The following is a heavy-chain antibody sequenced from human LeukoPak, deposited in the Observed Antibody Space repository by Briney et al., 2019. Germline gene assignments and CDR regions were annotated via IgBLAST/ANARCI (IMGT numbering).Heavy chain of an antibody. CDR3: ATAYCSSTSCPSPFDY. J-gene: IGHJ4*02. CDR1: GFTFSSYG. Sequence: PGGSLRLSCAASGFTFSSYGMHWVRQAPGKGLEWVAVISYDGSNKYYADSVKGRFTISRDNSKNTLYLQMNSLRAEDTAVYYCATAYCSSTSCPSPFDYWGQGTLVTVSS. CDR2: ISYDGSNK. V-gene: IGHV3-30*03. D-gene: IGHD2-2*01.